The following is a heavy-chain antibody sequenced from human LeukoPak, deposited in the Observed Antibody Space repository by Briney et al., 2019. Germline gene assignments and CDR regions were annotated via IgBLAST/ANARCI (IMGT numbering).Heavy chain of an antibody. CDR3: ARDLAVAGTNYFDF. CDR1: GFTFNNYV. Sequence: GSLRLSCTASGFTFNNYVMSWVRQPPGKGLEWIGEVFHSGSTNYNPSLKSRVTISIDKSKNQFSLEVTSVTAADTAIYYCARDLAVAGTNYFDFWGQGVLVTVSS. CDR2: VFHSGST. D-gene: IGHD6-19*01. J-gene: IGHJ4*02. V-gene: IGHV4-4*02.